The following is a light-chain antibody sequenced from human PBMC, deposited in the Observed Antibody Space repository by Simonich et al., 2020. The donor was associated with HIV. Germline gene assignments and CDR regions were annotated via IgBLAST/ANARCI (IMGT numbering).Light chain of an antibody. CDR1: NIGSES. J-gene: IGLJ3*02. Sequence: SDLLTQPPSVSVAPGKTARITGGGKNIGSESVNWYQQKAGEAPLMVVYDDNDRPTGVPGRFSGSNSGNPATLSISRVEAGVEADYYCQVWDSSSDHVVFGGGTKLTVL. CDR3: QVWDSSSDHVV. CDR2: DDN. V-gene: IGLV3-21*03.